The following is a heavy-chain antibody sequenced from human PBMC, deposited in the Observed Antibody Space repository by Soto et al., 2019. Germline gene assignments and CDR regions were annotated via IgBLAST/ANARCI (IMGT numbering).Heavy chain of an antibody. D-gene: IGHD6-13*01. CDR2: IYYSGST. Sequence: NLSLTCTVSGGSVSSGSYYWSWIRQPPGKGLEWIGYIYYSGSTNYNPSLKSRVTISVDTSKNQFSLKLSSVTAADTAVYYCARGPIAAAGKGGFDYWGQGTLVTVSS. V-gene: IGHV4-61*01. CDR1: GGSVSSGSYY. J-gene: IGHJ4*02. CDR3: ARGPIAAAGKGGFDY.